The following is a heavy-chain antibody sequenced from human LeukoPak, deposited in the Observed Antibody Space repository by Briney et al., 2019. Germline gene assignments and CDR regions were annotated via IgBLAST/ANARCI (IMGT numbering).Heavy chain of an antibody. CDR2: IIPIFGTA. Sequence: SVKVSCKASGGTFSSYAISWVRPAPGQGLEWMGGIIPIFGTANYAQKFQGRVTITADESTSTAYMELSSLRSEDTAVYYCARCVGYSYGYSDYYYGMDVWGQGTTVTVSS. CDR3: ARCVGYSYGYSDYYYGMDV. D-gene: IGHD5-18*01. V-gene: IGHV1-69*13. J-gene: IGHJ6*02. CDR1: GGTFSSYA.